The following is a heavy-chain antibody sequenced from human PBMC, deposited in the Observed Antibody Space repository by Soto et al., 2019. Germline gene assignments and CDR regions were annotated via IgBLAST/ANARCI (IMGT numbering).Heavy chain of an antibody. D-gene: IGHD3-22*01. Sequence: SVKVSCKASGGTFSSYAISWVRQAPGQGLEWMGGIIPIFGTANYAQKFQGRVTITADESTSTAYMELSSLRSEDTAVYYCGSSGYPLPDSYYYYGMDVWGQGTTVTVSS. CDR2: IIPIFGTA. J-gene: IGHJ6*02. V-gene: IGHV1-69*13. CDR1: GGTFSSYA. CDR3: GSSGYPLPDSYYYYGMDV.